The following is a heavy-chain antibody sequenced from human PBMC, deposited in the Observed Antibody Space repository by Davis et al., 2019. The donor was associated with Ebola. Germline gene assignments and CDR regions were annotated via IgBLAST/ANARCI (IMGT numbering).Heavy chain of an antibody. D-gene: IGHD1-26*01. V-gene: IGHV1-18*01. J-gene: IGHJ3*02. CDR2: TSVYNGNT. Sequence: ASVQVSCKASVYTFKHSAITWVRQAPGQGLEWVGWTSVYNGNTAYAQIFQGRVTMTTDTSTDTAYMELRSLGSDDTAVYFCARTSIMGTATTASDIWGQGTMVTVSP. CDR1: VYTFKHSA. CDR3: ARTSIMGTATTASDI.